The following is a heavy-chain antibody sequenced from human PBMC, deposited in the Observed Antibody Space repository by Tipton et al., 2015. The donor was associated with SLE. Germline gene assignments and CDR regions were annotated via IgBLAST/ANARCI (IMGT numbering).Heavy chain of an antibody. V-gene: IGHV3-33*01. CDR1: GFTFSSYG. D-gene: IGHD3-22*01. J-gene: IGHJ4*02. CDR2: IWYDGSTI. CDR3: AREGGPREYYYDSSGYFDY. Sequence: SLRLSCAASGFTFSSYGMHWVRQAPGKGLEWVAVIWYDGSTIYYADSVKGRFTISRDNAKNSLYLQMNSLRAEDTAVYYCAREGGPREYYYDSSGYFDYWGQGTLVTVSS.